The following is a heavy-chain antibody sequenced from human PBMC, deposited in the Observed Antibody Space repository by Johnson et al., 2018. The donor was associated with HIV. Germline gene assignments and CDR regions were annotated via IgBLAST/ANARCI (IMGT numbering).Heavy chain of an antibody. V-gene: IGHV3-20*04. CDR1: GFTFDDYG. CDR2: INWNGGST. D-gene: IGHD1-1*01. J-gene: IGHJ3*02. CDR3: AREGTLGAFDI. Sequence: VQLVESGGGVVRPGGSLRLSCAASGFTFDDYGMSWVRQAPWKGLEWVSGINWNGGSTGYADSVKGRFTISRDNAKNSLHLQVNSLRAEDMTVYYCAREGTLGAFDIWGQGTMVTVSS.